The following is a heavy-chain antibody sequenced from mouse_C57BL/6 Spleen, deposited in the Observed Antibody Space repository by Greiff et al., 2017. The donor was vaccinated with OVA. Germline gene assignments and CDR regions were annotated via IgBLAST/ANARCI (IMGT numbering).Heavy chain of an antibody. CDR3: ARPMVTTTFWFAY. CDR1: GFNITDYY. J-gene: IGHJ3*01. Sequence: VQLQQSGAELVKPGASVKLSCTASGFNITDYYMHWVKQRTEQGLEWIGRIAPEDGETTYAPKFQGKATITADTSSNTAYRQLSSLTSEDTAVYYCARPMVTTTFWFAYWGQGTLVTVSA. CDR2: IAPEDGET. D-gene: IGHD2-3*01. V-gene: IGHV14-2*01.